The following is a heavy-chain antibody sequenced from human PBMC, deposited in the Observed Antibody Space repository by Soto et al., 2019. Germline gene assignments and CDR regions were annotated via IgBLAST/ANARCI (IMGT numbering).Heavy chain of an antibody. Sequence: SETLPLTCTVSGGSISSSSYYWGWIRKPPGKGLEWIGSIYYSGSTYYNPSLKSRVTISVDTSKNQFSLKLSSVTAADTAVYYCASQQLVHYYYGMDVWGQETTVTVSS. CDR2: IYYSGST. V-gene: IGHV4-39*01. D-gene: IGHD6-13*01. J-gene: IGHJ6*02. CDR1: GGSISSSSYY. CDR3: ASQQLVHYYYGMDV.